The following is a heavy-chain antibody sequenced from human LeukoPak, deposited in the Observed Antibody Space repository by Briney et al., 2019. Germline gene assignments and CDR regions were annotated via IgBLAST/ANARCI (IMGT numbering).Heavy chain of an antibody. CDR3: ATWSNAWEFDY. V-gene: IGHV3-7*05. CDR1: GFTFSSSW. Sequence: GGSLRLSCAASGFTFSSSWMTWVRQAPGKGLEWVAHINEDGSDKYYVDSVTGRFSISRDNTRNSLYLQMSSLRAEDTAVYYCATWSNAWEFDYWGQGTLVSVSS. J-gene: IGHJ4*02. D-gene: IGHD1-26*01. CDR2: INEDGSDK.